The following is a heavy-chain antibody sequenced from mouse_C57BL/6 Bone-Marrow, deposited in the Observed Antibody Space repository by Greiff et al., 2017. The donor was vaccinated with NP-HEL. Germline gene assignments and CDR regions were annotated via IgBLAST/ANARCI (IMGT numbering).Heavy chain of an antibody. D-gene: IGHD1-1*01. V-gene: IGHV1-42*01. Sequence: VQLKQSGPELVKPGASVKISCKASGYSFTGYYMNWVKQSPEKSLEWIGEINPSTGGTTYNQKFKAKATLTVDKSSSTAYMQLKSLTSEDSAVYYCARYYYGFAYWGQGTLVTVSA. J-gene: IGHJ3*01. CDR1: GYSFTGYY. CDR2: INPSTGGT. CDR3: ARYYYGFAY.